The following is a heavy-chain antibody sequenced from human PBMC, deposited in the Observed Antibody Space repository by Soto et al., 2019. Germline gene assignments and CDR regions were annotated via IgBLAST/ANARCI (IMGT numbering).Heavy chain of an antibody. CDR2: ISAYNGNT. J-gene: IGHJ5*02. Sequence: QVQLVQSGAEVKKPGASVKVSCKASGYTFTSYGISWVRQSPGQGLEWMGRISAYNGNTNNAQKFQGRVGVTTDTCTTTAYMELMNLRSDDTAVYYCARTSGYSSTDNWFDPWCQGTLVTVSS. CDR1: GYTFTSYG. V-gene: IGHV1-18*01. D-gene: IGHD6-13*01. CDR3: ARTSGYSSTDNWFDP.